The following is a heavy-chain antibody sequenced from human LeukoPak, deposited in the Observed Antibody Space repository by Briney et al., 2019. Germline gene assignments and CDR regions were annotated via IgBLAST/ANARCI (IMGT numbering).Heavy chain of an antibody. V-gene: IGHV3-7*01. D-gene: IGHD3-22*01. Sequence: GGSLRLSCAASGFTFRNYCMTWVRQVPGKGLEWVASIKQDESEKYFLDSVKGRFTTSRDNAENSLYLQMNSLRAEDTAVYYCARVYYQDSGTSYRHLDYWGQGTLATVSS. CDR3: ARVYYQDSGTSYRHLDY. J-gene: IGHJ4*02. CDR1: GFTFRNYC. CDR2: IKQDESEK.